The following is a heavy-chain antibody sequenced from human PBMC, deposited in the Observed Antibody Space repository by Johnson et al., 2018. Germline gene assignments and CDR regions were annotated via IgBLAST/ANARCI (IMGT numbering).Heavy chain of an antibody. CDR2: ISYDGSNK. Sequence: QVQLVQSGGGVVQPGRSXRLSCAASGFTFSSYAMHWVRQAPGKGLEWVAVISYDGSNKYYADSVKGRFTISRDNSKNTLYLQMNSLRAEDTAVYYCAKNRGIVGAGAAFDIWGQGTMVTVSS. CDR1: GFTFSSYA. D-gene: IGHD1-26*01. J-gene: IGHJ3*02. V-gene: IGHV3-30-3*02. CDR3: AKNRGIVGAGAAFDI.